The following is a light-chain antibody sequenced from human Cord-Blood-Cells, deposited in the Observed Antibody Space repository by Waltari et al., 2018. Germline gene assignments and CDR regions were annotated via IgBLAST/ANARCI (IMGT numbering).Light chain of an antibody. J-gene: IGLJ2*01. CDR1: SSDVGGYNY. CDR2: DVS. CDR3: SSYTSSSTGV. V-gene: IGLV2-14*01. Sequence: QSALTQPASVSGSPGQSITISCTGTSSDVGGYNYVSWYQQHPGKAPKLMIYDVSNRPSGASNRFSGSKSVNTASLTISGLQAEDEADYDCSSYTSSSTGVFGGGTKLTVL.